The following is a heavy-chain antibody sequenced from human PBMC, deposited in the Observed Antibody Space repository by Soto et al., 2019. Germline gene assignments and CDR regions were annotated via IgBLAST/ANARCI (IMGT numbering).Heavy chain of an antibody. J-gene: IGHJ4*02. CDR1: GFTFSDSI. CDR2: ISSKANSYAT. D-gene: IGHD2-21*01. CDR3: LRQHCGGGACSEPN. V-gene: IGHV3-73*02. Sequence: EVQLVESGGGLVQPGGSLKLSCVASGFTFSDSIIHWVRQASGKGLEWVGRISSKANSYATRYAASMKGRFSISRDDSKDTADLQMSSLKTEDTAVYYCLRQHCGGGACSEPNWGQGTLVTVSS.